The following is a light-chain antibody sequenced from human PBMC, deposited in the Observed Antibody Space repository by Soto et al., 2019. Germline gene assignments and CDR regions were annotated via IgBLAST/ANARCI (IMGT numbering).Light chain of an antibody. CDR1: QSVSSSY. V-gene: IGKV3-20*01. CDR3: QQYGPSPMYT. J-gene: IGKJ2*01. Sequence: DIVLTQSPGTLSLSPGERATLSCRASQSVSSSYLAWYQKKPGQAPRLLIYVASTRATGIPDRFSGSGSGTDITLTISRLEPEDFAVYYCQQYGPSPMYTFGQGTKLEIK. CDR2: VAS.